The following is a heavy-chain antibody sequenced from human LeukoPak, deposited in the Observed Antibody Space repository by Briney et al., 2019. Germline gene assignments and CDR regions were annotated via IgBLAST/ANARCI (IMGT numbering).Heavy chain of an antibody. J-gene: IGHJ6*02. CDR1: GFTFSSYS. CDR3: ARVGYSSGWYYYYGMDV. Sequence: TGGSLRFSCAASGFTFSSYSMNWVRQAPGKGLEWVSSISSSSSYIYYADSVKGRFTISRDNAKNSLYLQMNSLRAEDTAVYYCARVGYSSGWYYYYGMDVWGQGTTVTVSS. D-gene: IGHD6-19*01. V-gene: IGHV3-21*01. CDR2: ISSSSSYI.